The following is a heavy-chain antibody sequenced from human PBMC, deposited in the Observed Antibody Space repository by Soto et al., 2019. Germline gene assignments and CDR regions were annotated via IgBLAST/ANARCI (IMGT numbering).Heavy chain of an antibody. CDR2: IKSDGSST. J-gene: IGHJ4*02. CDR3: AREPFGDSSY. V-gene: IGHV3-74*01. D-gene: IGHD3-10*01. CDR1: GFTFSSYW. Sequence: GGSLRLSCAASGFTFSSYWMHWVRQAPGKGLVWVSRIKSDGSSTNSADSVKGRFTISGDNARNTLFLQMNSLRAEDTAVYYCAREPFGDSSYWGQGTLVTVSS.